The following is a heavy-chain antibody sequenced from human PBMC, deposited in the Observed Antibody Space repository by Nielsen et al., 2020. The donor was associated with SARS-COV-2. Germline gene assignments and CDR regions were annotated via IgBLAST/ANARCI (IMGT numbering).Heavy chain of an antibody. D-gene: IGHD4-23*01. CDR3: ARDVGGWFDP. J-gene: IGHJ5*02. CDR2: IYHSGST. Sequence: SETLSLTCTVSGYSISSGYYWGWIRQPPGKGLEWIGSIYHSGSTYYSPSLKSRVTISVDTSKNQFSLKLSSVTAADTAVYYCARDVGGWFDPWGQGTLVTVSS. V-gene: IGHV4-38-2*02. CDR1: GYSISSGYY.